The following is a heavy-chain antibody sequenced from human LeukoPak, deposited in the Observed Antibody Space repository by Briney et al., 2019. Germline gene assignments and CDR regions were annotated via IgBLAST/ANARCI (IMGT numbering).Heavy chain of an antibody. J-gene: IGHJ4*02. D-gene: IGHD6-13*01. CDR2: INYSGTT. CDR1: DGSISCYY. V-gene: IGHV4-59*01. Sequence: SETLSLTCTVSDGSISCYYWSWIRQPPGKGLEWIGYINYSGTTNYNPSLRSRVTISVDTSKNQFSLKLSSVTAADGAVYYCARVRAAAGTGFFDYWGQGTLVTVSS. CDR3: ARVRAAAGTGFFDY.